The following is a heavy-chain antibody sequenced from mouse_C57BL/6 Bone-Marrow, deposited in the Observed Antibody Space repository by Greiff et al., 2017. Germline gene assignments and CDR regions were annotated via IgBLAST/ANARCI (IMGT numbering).Heavy chain of an antibody. V-gene: IGHV5-17*01. Sequence: EVKLVESGGGLVKPGGSLKLSCAASGFTFSDYGMHWVRQAPEKGLEWVAYISSGSSTIYYADTVKGRFTISRDNAKNTLFLQMTSLRSEDTAMYYCARGGGQAWFAYGGQGTLVTVSA. CDR2: ISSGSSTI. D-gene: IGHD6-1*01. CDR1: GFTFSDYG. J-gene: IGHJ3*01. CDR3: ARGGGQAWFAY.